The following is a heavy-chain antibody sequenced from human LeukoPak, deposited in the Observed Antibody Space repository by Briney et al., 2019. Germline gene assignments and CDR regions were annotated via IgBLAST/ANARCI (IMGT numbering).Heavy chain of an antibody. CDR2: ISAYNGNT. CDR3: AGDGHYDSSGYYPY. V-gene: IGHV1-18*01. Sequence: ASVKVSCKASGYTFTSYGISWVRQAPGQGLEWMGWISAYNGNTNYAQKLQGRVTMTTDTSTSTAYMELRSLRSDDTAVYYCAGDGHYDSSGYYPYWGQGTLVTVSS. CDR1: GYTFTSYG. D-gene: IGHD3-22*01. J-gene: IGHJ4*02.